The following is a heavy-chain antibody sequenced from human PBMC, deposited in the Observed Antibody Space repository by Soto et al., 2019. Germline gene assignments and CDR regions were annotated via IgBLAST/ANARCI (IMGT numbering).Heavy chain of an antibody. Sequence: PSETLSLTCTVSGGSINSYYWSWLRQPPGKGLEWIGYVSYSVSPKYNPSLKTRVSISLDTSNNQFALKLTSVTAADTAVYYCARSAPAGILIWDYWGQGALVTV. J-gene: IGHJ4*02. CDR2: VSYSVSP. V-gene: IGHV4-59*01. D-gene: IGHD3-16*01. CDR1: GGSINSYY. CDR3: ARSAPAGILIWDY.